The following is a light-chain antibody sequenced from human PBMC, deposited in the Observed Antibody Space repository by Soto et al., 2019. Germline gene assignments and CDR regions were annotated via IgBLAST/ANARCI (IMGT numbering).Light chain of an antibody. Sequence: ALTQPASVSGSPGQSITISCTGTSSDVGSYDLVSWYQQHPGKAPKLVIYEATQRASGISDRFSGSESGNTASLTISGLQAEDEADYYCSKERANTHVVFGGGTKVTVL. CDR1: SSDVGSYDL. CDR2: EAT. CDR3: SKERANTHVV. J-gene: IGLJ2*01. V-gene: IGLV2-23*01.